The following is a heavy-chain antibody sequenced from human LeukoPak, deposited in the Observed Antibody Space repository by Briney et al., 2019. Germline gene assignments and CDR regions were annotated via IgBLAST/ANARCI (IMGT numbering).Heavy chain of an antibody. D-gene: IGHD3-22*01. CDR3: TREATMIVVTGAFDY. V-gene: IGHV3-49*04. J-gene: IGHJ4*02. Sequence: GGSLRLSCAASGFTFSSYEMNWVRQAPGKGLEWVGFIRSKAYGGTTEYAASVKGRFTISRDDSKSIAYLQMNSLKTEDTAVYYCTREATMIVVTGAFDYWGQGTLVTVSS. CDR2: IRSKAYGGTT. CDR1: GFTFSSYE.